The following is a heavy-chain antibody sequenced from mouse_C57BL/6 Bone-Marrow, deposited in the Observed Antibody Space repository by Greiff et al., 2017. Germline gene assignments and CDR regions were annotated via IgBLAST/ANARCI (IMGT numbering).Heavy chain of an antibody. CDR1: GFNIKDDY. V-gene: IGHV14-4*01. Sequence: EVQLQQSGAELVRPGASVKLSCTASGFNIKDDYMHWVKQRPEQGLEWIGWIDPENGDTEYASKFQGKATITADTSSNTAYLQLSSLTSEDTAVYYCTTPYYYGRYFDVWCTGTTVTVSS. CDR3: TTPYYYGRYFDV. CDR2: IDPENGDT. D-gene: IGHD1-1*01. J-gene: IGHJ1*03.